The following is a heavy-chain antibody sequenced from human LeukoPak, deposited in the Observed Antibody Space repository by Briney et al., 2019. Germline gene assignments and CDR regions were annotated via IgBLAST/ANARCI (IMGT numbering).Heavy chain of an antibody. Sequence: PSETLSLTCAVYGGSFSGYYWGWIRQPPGKGLEWIGEINHSGSTNYNPSLKSRVTISVDTSKNQFSLKLSSVTAADTAVYYCARDRSYYYDSSGSLGYWGQGTLVTVSS. CDR1: GGSFSGYY. CDR3: ARDRSYYYDSSGSLGY. V-gene: IGHV4-34*01. D-gene: IGHD3-22*01. CDR2: INHSGST. J-gene: IGHJ4*02.